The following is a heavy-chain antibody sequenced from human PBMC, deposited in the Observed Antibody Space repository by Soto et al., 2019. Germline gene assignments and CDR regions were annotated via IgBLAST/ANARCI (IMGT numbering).Heavy chain of an antibody. Sequence: EVQLVESGGDLVEPGGSLRLSCAASGFSFNKAWMTWVRQAPGKGLEWVGRIKSRTDGGATEYAPPVNDRFIISRDDSRNMLFLQMNSLKTEDTAVYFCTYLYREGPWGQGTLVTVSS. CDR3: TYLYREGP. D-gene: IGHD3-10*01. CDR2: IKSRTDGGAT. J-gene: IGHJ5*02. V-gene: IGHV3-15*01. CDR1: GFSFNKAW.